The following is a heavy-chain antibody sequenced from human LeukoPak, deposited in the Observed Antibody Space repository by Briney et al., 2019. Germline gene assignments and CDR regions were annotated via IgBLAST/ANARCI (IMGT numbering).Heavy chain of an antibody. CDR2: IHYSGST. D-gene: IGHD3-9*01. J-gene: IGHJ4*02. CDR1: GGSISSYY. CDR3: ARSYYDILTGYYRAYFDY. V-gene: IGHV4-59*01. Sequence: PSETLSLTCTVSGGSISSYYWSWIRQPPGKGLEWIGYIHYSGSTNYNPSLKNRLTISVDTSKNHYSLKLSSVTAADTAVYYCARSYYDILTGYYRAYFDYWGQGTLVTVSS.